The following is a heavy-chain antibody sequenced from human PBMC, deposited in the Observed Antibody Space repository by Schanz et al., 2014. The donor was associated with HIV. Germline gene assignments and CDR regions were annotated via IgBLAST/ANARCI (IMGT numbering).Heavy chain of an antibody. CDR1: GFPFSSYA. CDR3: ARGSWYSSGWVDDQYYYDVDV. V-gene: IGHV3-21*06. D-gene: IGHD6-19*01. CDR2: ISSSGGYI. Sequence: EVQLVESGGGLVKPGGSLRLSCTGSGFPFSSYAINWVRQAPGKGLEWLSSISSSGGYIYYADSVKGRFTISRDNSKNSVVLQMDRLRAEDTAVYYCARGSWYSSGWVDDQYYYDVDVWGQGTTVTVSS. J-gene: IGHJ6*02.